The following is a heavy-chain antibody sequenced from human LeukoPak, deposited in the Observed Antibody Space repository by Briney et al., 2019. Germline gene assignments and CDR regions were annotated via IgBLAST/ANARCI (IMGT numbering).Heavy chain of an antibody. D-gene: IGHD1-26*01. CDR3: TRDGGSFCDFDY. CDR1: GFSFRNYA. Sequence: GSLRLSCVASGFSFRNYAIHWVRQAPGKGLEYVSVINTDGRIIYYADSVKGRFTISRDNSKNTVYLQMGSLRGEDMAVYYCTRDGGSFCDFDYWGQGALVTVSS. CDR2: INTDGRII. J-gene: IGHJ4*02. V-gene: IGHV3-64*02.